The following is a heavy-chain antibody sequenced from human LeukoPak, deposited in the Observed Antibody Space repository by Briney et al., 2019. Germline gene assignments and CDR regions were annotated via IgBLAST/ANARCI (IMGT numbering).Heavy chain of an antibody. D-gene: IGHD2-15*01. Sequence: GRSLRLSCAASGFTFSSFGMRWVRQAPGKGLEWVSSISSTGGTTYYADPVKGRFTISRDNSKNTLYLQMNSLRAEDTAIYYCAKNGDRGAYCTGGTCYPYFYYYMDVWGKGTTVTI. CDR2: ISSTGGTT. J-gene: IGHJ6*03. CDR3: AKNGDRGAYCTGGTCYPYFYYYMDV. CDR1: GFTFSSFG. V-gene: IGHV3-23*01.